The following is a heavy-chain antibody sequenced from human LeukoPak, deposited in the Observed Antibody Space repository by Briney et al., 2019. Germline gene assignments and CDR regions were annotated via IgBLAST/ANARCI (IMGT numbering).Heavy chain of an antibody. CDR3: AKTTARGGFYYYGLDV. CDR1: GFTFSSYW. CDR2: ISDDGTRK. Sequence: PGGSLRLSCAASGFTFSSYWMSWVRQAPGKGLEWVAVISDDGTRKFYADSVKGRFTISRDNSKNTLYLQMNSLRADDTAVYYCAKTTARGGFYYYGLDVWGQGAAVTVSS. V-gene: IGHV3-30*18. J-gene: IGHJ6*02. D-gene: IGHD4-11*01.